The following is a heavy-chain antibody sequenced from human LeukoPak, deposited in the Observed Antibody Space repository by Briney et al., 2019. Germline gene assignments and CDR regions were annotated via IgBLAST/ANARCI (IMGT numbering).Heavy chain of an antibody. D-gene: IGHD1-26*01. CDR1: GYTFTGYY. V-gene: IGHV1-2*02. Sequence: ASVKVSCKASGYTFTGYYMHWVRQAPGQGLEWMGWINPNSGGTNYAQKFQGRVTMTRDTSISTAYMELSSLTSEDTAVYYCANGPPSGSIDNWGQGTRVTVSS. J-gene: IGHJ4*02. CDR2: INPNSGGT. CDR3: ANGPPSGSIDN.